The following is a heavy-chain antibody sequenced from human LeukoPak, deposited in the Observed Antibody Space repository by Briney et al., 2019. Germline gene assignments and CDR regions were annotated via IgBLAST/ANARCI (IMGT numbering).Heavy chain of an antibody. CDR3: ARAPYGGSYSDYFDY. CDR2: ISAYNGNT. J-gene: IGHJ4*02. Sequence: ASVKVSCKASGYTFTSYGISWVRQAPGQGLEWMGWISAYNGNTNYAQKLQGRVTMTTDTSTSTAYMELRSLRSDDTAVYYCARAPYGGSYSDYFDYWGQGTLVTVSP. CDR1: GYTFTSYG. D-gene: IGHD1-26*01. V-gene: IGHV1-18*01.